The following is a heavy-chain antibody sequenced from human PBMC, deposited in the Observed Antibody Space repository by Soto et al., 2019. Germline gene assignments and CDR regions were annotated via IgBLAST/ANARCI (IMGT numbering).Heavy chain of an antibody. D-gene: IGHD3-9*01. CDR3: ARSYYDILTGYYPFDP. V-gene: IGHV4-39*01. Sequence: PSETLSLTCTVSGGSISSSSYYWGWIRQPPGKGLEWIGSIYYSGSTYYNPSLKSRVTISVDTSKNQFSLKLSSVTAADTAVYYCARSYYDILTGYYPFDPWGQGTLVTVSS. CDR2: IYYSGST. J-gene: IGHJ5*02. CDR1: GGSISSSSYY.